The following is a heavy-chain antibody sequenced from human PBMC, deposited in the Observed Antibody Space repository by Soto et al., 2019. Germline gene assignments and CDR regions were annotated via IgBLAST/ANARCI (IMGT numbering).Heavy chain of an antibody. CDR1: GFTFSSYS. J-gene: IGHJ3*02. CDR3: ARDHASDIVVVPAAIPDAFYI. Sequence: PGGSLRLSCAASGFTFSSYSMNWVRQAPGKGLEWVSSISSSSSYIYYADSVKGRFTISRDNAKNSLYLQMNSLRAEDTAVYYCARDHASDIVVVPAAIPDAFYIWGQGTMVTVSS. D-gene: IGHD2-2*02. CDR2: ISSSSSYI. V-gene: IGHV3-21*01.